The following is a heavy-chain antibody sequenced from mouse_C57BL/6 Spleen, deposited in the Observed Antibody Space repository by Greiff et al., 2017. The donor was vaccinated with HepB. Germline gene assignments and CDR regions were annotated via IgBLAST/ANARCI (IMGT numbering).Heavy chain of an antibody. D-gene: IGHD1-1*01. J-gene: IGHJ3*01. Sequence: VQLQQPGAELVKPGASVKLSCKASGYTFTSYYMNWVKQSPEKSLEWIGEINPSTGGTTYNQKFKAKATLTVDKSSSTAYMQLKSLTSEDSAVYYCAIYYYGSSYAFAYWGQGTLVTVSA. CDR3: AIYYYGSSYAFAY. CDR2: INPSTGGT. CDR1: GYTFTSYY. V-gene: IGHV1-42*01.